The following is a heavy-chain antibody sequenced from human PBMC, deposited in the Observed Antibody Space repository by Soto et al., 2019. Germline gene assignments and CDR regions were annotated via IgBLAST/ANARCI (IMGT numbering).Heavy chain of an antibody. D-gene: IGHD3-16*01. Sequence: EVQVVESGGGLVQPGGSLRLSCVASGFTFSDQYMDWVRQAPGKGLEWVGRIRNKVNGYTTEYAASVKGRFTVSRDDAKNSLYLQMTSLKTQDTAIYYCTRGNPVCYVWGQGTLVTVS. CDR3: TRGNPVCYV. CDR1: GFTFSDQY. CDR2: IRNKVNGYTT. V-gene: IGHV3-72*01. J-gene: IGHJ3*01.